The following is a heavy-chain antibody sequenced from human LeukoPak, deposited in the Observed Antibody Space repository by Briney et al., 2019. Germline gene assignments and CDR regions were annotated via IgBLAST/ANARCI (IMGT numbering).Heavy chain of an antibody. D-gene: IGHD3-22*01. V-gene: IGHV1-2*02. J-gene: IGHJ4*02. CDR1: GYTFSGYY. CDR2: INPNSGGT. CDR3: ARAGYSYDSSGYYRTLYFDY. Sequence: ASVKVSCKASGYTFSGYYMHWVRQAPGQGLEWMGWINPNSGGTNYAQKFQGRVTMTRDTSISTAYMELIRLRSADTAVYYCARAGYSYDSSGYYRTLYFDYWGQGTLVTVSS.